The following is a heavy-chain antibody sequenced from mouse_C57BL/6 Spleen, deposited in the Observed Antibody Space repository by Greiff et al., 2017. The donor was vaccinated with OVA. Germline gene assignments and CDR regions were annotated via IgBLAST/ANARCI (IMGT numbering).Heavy chain of an antibody. CDR3: AGGDGSSYKRVGYFDY. D-gene: IGHD1-1*01. Sequence: EVQLQQSVAELVRPGASVKLSCTASGFNIKNTYMHWVKQRPEQGLEWIGRIDPANGNTKYAPKFQGKATITADTSSNTAYLQLSSLTSEDTAIYYGAGGDGSSYKRVGYFDYWGQGTSLTVSS. V-gene: IGHV14-3*01. J-gene: IGHJ2*02. CDR2: IDPANGNT. CDR1: GFNIKNTY.